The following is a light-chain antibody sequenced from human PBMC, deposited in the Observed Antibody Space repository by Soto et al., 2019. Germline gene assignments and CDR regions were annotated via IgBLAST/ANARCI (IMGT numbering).Light chain of an antibody. V-gene: IGKV3-20*01. CDR3: HQYGSSPRT. Sequence: EIVLTQSPGTLSLSPGERATLSCTASQSIGSYSAWYQQKPGQAPRLLIYGASSRATGIPGRFSGSGSGTDFTLTISGLEPEDSAVYYCHQYGSSPRTFGQGTKVEIK. CDR1: QSIGSY. J-gene: IGKJ1*01. CDR2: GAS.